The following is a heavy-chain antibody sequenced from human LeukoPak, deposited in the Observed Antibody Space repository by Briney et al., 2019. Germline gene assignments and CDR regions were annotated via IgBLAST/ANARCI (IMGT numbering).Heavy chain of an antibody. CDR2: IKEDGSEK. D-gene: IGHD5-18*01. J-gene: IGHJ4*02. Sequence: GGSLRLSCAASGFTLSSYRMSWVRQAPGKGLEWVANIKEDGSEKNYVDSVKGRFPVSRDNAKNSLHLQMNSPRAEDTAVCYCARGGFSYSYWGQGTLVTVSS. CDR3: ARGGFSYSY. V-gene: IGHV3-7*05. CDR1: GFTLSSYR.